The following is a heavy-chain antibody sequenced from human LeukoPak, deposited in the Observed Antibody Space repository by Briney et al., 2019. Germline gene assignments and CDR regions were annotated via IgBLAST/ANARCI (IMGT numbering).Heavy chain of an antibody. CDR3: ATSRYFYDTSGNYPYYFDC. J-gene: IGHJ4*02. D-gene: IGHD3-22*01. CDR2: MPNDRRNN. CDR1: GFTFSSYG. V-gene: IGHV3-30*03. Sequence: GSLRLSCAASGFTFSSYGMHWVRQAPDKGLEWVAVMPNDRRNNYYAESVKGRFTISRDNSKNTLYLQMNSLRTEDTAVYYCATSRYFYDTSGNYPYYFDCWGQGTLVTVSS.